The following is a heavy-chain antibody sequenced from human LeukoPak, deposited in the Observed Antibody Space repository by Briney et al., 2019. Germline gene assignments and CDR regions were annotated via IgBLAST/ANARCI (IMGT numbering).Heavy chain of an antibody. CDR1: GGSFSGYY. J-gene: IGHJ4*02. CDR3: ARGQFWSGYSI. Sequence: SETLSLTCAVYGGSFSGYYWSWIRQPPGKGLEWIGEINHRRSTNYNPSLKSRVTMSVDTSKNQFSLNLSSVTAADTAVYYCARGQFWSGYSIWGQGTLVTVSP. D-gene: IGHD3-3*02. CDR2: INHRRST. V-gene: IGHV4-34*01.